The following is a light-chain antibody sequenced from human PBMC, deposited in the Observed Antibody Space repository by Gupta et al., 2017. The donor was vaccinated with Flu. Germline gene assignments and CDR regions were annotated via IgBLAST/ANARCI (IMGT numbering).Light chain of an antibody. CDR3: AAWDASLNGWV. J-gene: IGLJ3*02. CDR1: SSNIGSNT. Sequence: QSVLTQPPSASGTPGQRVTISCSGSSSNIGSNTVNWYQQLPGTAPKLLIYFNNQRPSGVPDRFSCSKSGTSASLATSGLQSEDEADDYCAAWDASLNGWVFGGGTKLTV. V-gene: IGLV1-44*01. CDR2: FNN.